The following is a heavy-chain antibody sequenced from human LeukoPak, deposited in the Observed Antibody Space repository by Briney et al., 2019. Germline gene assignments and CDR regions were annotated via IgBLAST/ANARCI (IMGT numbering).Heavy chain of an antibody. Sequence: SETLSLTCAVSGGSITTTNWWSWVRQPPGKGLEWIGEVHLSGATNYNPSLESRVSMSIDKSKNHLSLEVTSVTATDTAIYYCTRESGAFSPFGFWGQGTLLTVSS. CDR1: GGSITTTNW. CDR3: TRESGAFSPFGF. V-gene: IGHV4-4*02. CDR2: VHLSGAT. J-gene: IGHJ4*02. D-gene: IGHD1-26*01.